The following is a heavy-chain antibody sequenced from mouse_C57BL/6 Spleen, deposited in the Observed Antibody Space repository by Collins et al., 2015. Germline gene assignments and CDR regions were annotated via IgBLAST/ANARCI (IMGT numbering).Heavy chain of an antibody. D-gene: IGHD2-1*01. V-gene: IGHV2-9*01. Sequence: RQPPGKGLEWLGVIWGGGSTNYNSALMSRLSISKDNSKSQVFLKMNSLQTADTAMYYCAKHGTTPFAYWGQGTLVTVSA. CDR2: IWGGGST. CDR3: AKHGTTPFAY. J-gene: IGHJ3*01.